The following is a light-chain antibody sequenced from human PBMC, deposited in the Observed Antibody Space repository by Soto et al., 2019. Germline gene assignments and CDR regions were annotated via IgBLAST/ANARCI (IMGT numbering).Light chain of an antibody. CDR3: KQYQFFCT. CDR2: KSS. Sequence: DIPMTQSPSTLSASVGDRVTITCRATQTIASGLARYQQKPGKAPKLLIYKSSTLESAVPLRFSGSGAGKEFYLNITSLRAEDLAIYYCKQYQFFCTFGQGTGVVIK. J-gene: IGKJ1*01. CDR1: QTIASG. V-gene: IGKV1-5*03.